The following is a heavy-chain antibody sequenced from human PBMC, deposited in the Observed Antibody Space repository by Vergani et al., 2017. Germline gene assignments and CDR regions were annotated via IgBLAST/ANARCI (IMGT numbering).Heavy chain of an antibody. Sequence: EVQLVESGGGLVQPGRSLRLSCAASGFTFSSYAMSWVRQAPGKGLEWVSAISGSGGSTYYADSVKGRLTISRDNSKNTLYLQMNSLRAEDTAVYYCANPAGYSSGWDRGYWGQGTLVTVSS. CDR3: ANPAGYSSGWDRGY. J-gene: IGHJ4*02. CDR1: GFTFSSYA. V-gene: IGHV3-23*04. CDR2: ISGSGGST. D-gene: IGHD6-19*01.